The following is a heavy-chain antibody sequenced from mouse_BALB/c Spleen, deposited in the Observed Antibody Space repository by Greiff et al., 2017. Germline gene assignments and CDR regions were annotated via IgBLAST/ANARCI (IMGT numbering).Heavy chain of an antibody. CDR1: GYSITSDYA. J-gene: IGHJ3*01. D-gene: IGHD2-2*01. V-gene: IGHV3-2*02. Sequence: EVMLVESGPGLVKPSQSLSLTCTVTGYSITSDYAWNWIRQFPGNKLEWMGYISYSGSTSYNPSLKSRISITRDTSKNQFFLQLNSVTTEDTATYYCARGGYDAWFAYWGQGTLVTVSA. CDR2: ISYSGST. CDR3: ARGGYDAWFAY.